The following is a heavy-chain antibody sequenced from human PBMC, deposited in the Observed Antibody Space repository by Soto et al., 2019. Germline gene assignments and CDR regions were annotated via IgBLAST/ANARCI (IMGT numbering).Heavy chain of an antibody. V-gene: IGHV1-2*02. D-gene: IGHD2-2*01. CDR1: GYAFTGYY. J-gene: IGHJ5*02. Sequence: GASVKVSCKASGYAFTGYYMHWVRQAPGQGLEWMGWINPNSGGTNYAQKFQGRVTMTRDTSISTAYMELSRLRSDDTAVYYCAREGGIVVVPAGPEEFDPWGQGTLVTVSS. CDR3: AREGGIVVVPAGPEEFDP. CDR2: INPNSGGT.